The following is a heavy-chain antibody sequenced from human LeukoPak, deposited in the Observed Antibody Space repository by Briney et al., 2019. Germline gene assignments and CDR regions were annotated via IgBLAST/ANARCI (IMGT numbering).Heavy chain of an antibody. V-gene: IGHV4-31*03. CDR2: IYYSGST. Sequence: PSQTLSLTCTVSGGSISSGGYYWSWIRQHPGKGLEWIGYIYYSGSTYYNPSLKSRVTISVDTSKNQFSLKLSSVTAADTAVYYCAKSIGGVVVVAADYWGQGTLVTVSS. CDR3: AKSIGGVVVVAADY. CDR1: GGSISSGGYY. D-gene: IGHD2-15*01. J-gene: IGHJ4*02.